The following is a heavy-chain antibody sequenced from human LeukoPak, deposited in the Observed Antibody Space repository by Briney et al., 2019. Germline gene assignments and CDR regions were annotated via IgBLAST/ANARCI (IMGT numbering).Heavy chain of an antibody. V-gene: IGHV4-59*01. J-gene: IGHJ4*02. CDR2: IYYSGST. CDR3: ARDESPYGSGSYNY. CDR1: GGSISSYY. Sequence: PSETLSLTCTVSGGSISSYYWSWIRHPPGKGLEWIGYIYYSGSTNYNPSLKSRVTISVDTSKNQFSLKLSSVTAADTAVYYCARDESPYGSGSYNYWGQGTLVTVSS. D-gene: IGHD3-10*01.